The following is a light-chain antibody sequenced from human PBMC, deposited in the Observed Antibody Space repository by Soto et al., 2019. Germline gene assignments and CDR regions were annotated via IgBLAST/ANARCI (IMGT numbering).Light chain of an antibody. CDR1: SSDVASYNY. CDR3: CSYTSAAGSSTYV. CDR2: DVR. V-gene: IGLV2-14*03. Sequence: QSALTQPASVSASPGQSITISCTGTSSDVASYNYVSWYQQYPGKAPKLIIYDVRNRPSGISNRFSGSKSGNTASLTISGLQAEDEADYYCCSYTSAAGSSTYVFGTGTKVTVL. J-gene: IGLJ1*01.